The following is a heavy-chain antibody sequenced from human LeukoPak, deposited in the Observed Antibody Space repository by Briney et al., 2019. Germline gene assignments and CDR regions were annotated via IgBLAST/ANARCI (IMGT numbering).Heavy chain of an antibody. CDR2: INLGGTEK. Sequence: GGSLRLSCAASGFTFRSYWLSWVRQAPGKGLEWVTSINLGGTEKSYVDSVKGRFTISRDNAKNSLYLQMRSLRGEDTAIYYCARDSPESDSFAYDCWGQGTLVTVSS. CDR1: GFTFRSYW. D-gene: IGHD1-14*01. V-gene: IGHV3-7*01. CDR3: ARDSPESDSFAYDC. J-gene: IGHJ4*02.